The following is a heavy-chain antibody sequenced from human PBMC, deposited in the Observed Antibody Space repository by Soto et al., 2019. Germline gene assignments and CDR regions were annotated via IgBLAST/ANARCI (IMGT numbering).Heavy chain of an antibody. Sequence: GASVKVSCKASGYTFTGYYMHWVRQAPGQGLEWMGWINPNSGGTNYAQKFQGWVTMTRDNSKSTLYLQMNSLRAEDTALYYCAKGRSYYYYYGVDVWGQGTTVTVSS. CDR2: INPNSGGT. J-gene: IGHJ6*02. V-gene: IGHV1-2*04. CDR1: GYTFTGYY. CDR3: AKGRSYYYYYGVDV.